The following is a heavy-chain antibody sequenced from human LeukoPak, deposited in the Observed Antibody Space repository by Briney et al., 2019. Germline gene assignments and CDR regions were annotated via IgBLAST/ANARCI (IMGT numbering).Heavy chain of an antibody. J-gene: IGHJ4*02. D-gene: IGHD1-26*01. CDR1: GGSISNYY. Sequence: PETLSLTCTVSGGSISNYYWSWIRQPPGKGLEWIGYIYYSGSTNYNPSLKSRVTISVDTSKNQFSLKLNSMTAADTAVYYCARGWGYFDYWGQGTLVTVSS. CDR2: IYYSGST. CDR3: ARGWGYFDY. V-gene: IGHV4-59*01.